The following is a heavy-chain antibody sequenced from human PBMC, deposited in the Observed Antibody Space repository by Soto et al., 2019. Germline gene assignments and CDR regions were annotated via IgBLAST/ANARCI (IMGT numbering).Heavy chain of an antibody. CDR3: AHTKIVVVPAATHNFDY. D-gene: IGHD2-2*01. J-gene: IGHJ4*02. CDR1: GFSLNTSGMG. Sequence: SGPTLVNPTQTLTLTCTFSGFSLNTSGMGVGWIRQPPGKALEWLALIYWNDDKRYRPSLNSRLTIAKDTSKSQVVLTVTNVDPVDTATYYCAHTKIVVVPAATHNFDYWGQGTLVTVSS. CDR2: IYWNDDK. V-gene: IGHV2-5*01.